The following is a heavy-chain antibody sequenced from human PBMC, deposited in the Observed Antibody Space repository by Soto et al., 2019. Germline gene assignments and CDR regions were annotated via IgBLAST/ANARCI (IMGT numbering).Heavy chain of an antibody. CDR3: AREYYYDSSGIGFDP. V-gene: IGHV4-31*03. CDR1: GGSISSGGYY. J-gene: IGHJ5*02. D-gene: IGHD3-22*01. CDR2: IYYSGST. Sequence: SETLSLTCTVSGGSISSGGYYWSWIRQHPGKGLEWIGYIYYSGSTYYNPSLKSRVIISEDRSKNQIYLKLNSVTAADTAVYYCAREYYYDSSGIGFDPWGPGTLVTVSS.